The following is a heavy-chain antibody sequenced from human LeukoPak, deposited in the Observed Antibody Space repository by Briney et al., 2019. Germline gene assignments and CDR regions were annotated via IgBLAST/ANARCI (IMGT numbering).Heavy chain of an antibody. CDR1: GGSITSQY. J-gene: IGHJ5*02. D-gene: IGHD3-3*01. V-gene: IGHV4-59*11. CDR2: IYYSGST. Sequence: SETLSLTCTVSGGSITSQYWSWSRQPPGKGLEWIGYIYYSGSTNYNPSLKSRVTISIDTSKNQFSLKLSSVTAADTAVYYCARHYDFYCFDPWGQGTLVTVSS. CDR3: ARHYDFYCFDP.